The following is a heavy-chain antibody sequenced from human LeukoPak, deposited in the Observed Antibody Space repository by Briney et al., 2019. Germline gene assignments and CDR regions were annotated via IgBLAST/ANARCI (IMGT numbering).Heavy chain of an antibody. CDR2: FDPEQAKT. D-gene: IGHD3-3*01. CDR1: GYSLTDLN. J-gene: IGHJ4*02. CDR3: ATRSGDFWSGYEN. Sequence: SLKVSCQDSGYSLTDLNMQWVRQAPGKGLECMGGFDPEQAKTIYAQKFQGRVTMTEDTSTDTAYLELSSLRSEDTAVYYCATRSGDFWSGYENWGQGTLVTVSS. V-gene: IGHV1-24*01.